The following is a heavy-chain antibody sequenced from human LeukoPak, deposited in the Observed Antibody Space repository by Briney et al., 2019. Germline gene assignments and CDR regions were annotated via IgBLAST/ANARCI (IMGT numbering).Heavy chain of an antibody. J-gene: IGHJ5*02. Sequence: GGSLRLSCAASGFTFSAYAISWVRQAPGKGLDWVSAISGSGGITYYADSVKGRFTISRGNSKNTLYLQMNSLRAEDTAVYYCAKHDPRRVVITNWFDPWGQGTLVTVSS. CDR1: GFTFSAYA. D-gene: IGHD3-22*01. CDR2: ISGSGGIT. CDR3: AKHDPRRVVITNWFDP. V-gene: IGHV3-23*01.